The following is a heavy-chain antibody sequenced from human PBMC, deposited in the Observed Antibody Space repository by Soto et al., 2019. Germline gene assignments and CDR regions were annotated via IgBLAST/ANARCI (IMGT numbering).Heavy chain of an antibody. CDR3: ARNGGNTWYYFDS. J-gene: IGHJ4*02. V-gene: IGHV4-34*01. CDR2: ISHSGST. D-gene: IGHD6-13*01. Sequence: SETLSLTCAVNGGSFTGYYGAWIRQSPEKGLEWIGEISHSGSTKYNPSLKSRVTISVDTSKNQFSLKLSSVTAADTGMYYCARNGGNTWYYFDSWGQGTVVTVSS. CDR1: GGSFTGYY.